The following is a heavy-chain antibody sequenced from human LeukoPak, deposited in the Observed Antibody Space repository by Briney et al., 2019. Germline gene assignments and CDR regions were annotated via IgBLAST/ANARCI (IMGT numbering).Heavy chain of an antibody. J-gene: IGHJ1*01. V-gene: IGHV4-39*07. CDR1: GGSICTAAYY. D-gene: IGHD6-6*01. Sequence: PSETLSLTCTVSGGSICTAAYYWRWIRQPPGKGLEWIGSINYNGNTFYKPSLKSRVTMSLDTSRDHFSLNVISVTAADTAVYYCSREFESSPRDWGQGTLVTVSS. CDR3: SREFESSPRD. CDR2: INYNGNT.